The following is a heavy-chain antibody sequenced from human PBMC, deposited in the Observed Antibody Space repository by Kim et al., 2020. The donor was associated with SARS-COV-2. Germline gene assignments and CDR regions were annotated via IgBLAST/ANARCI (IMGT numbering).Heavy chain of an antibody. V-gene: IGHV4-34*01. CDR3: ARGSMVRGVIRPAAFDI. J-gene: IGHJ3*02. D-gene: IGHD3-10*01. Sequence: LKSRVTISVDTSKNQFSLKLSSVTAADTAVYYCARGSMVRGVIRPAAFDIWGQGTMVTVSS.